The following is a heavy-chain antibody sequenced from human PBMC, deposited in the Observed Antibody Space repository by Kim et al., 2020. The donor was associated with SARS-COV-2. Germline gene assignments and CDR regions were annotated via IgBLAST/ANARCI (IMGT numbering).Heavy chain of an antibody. CDR1: GFTFSNAW. J-gene: IGHJ4*02. D-gene: IGHD3-10*01. CDR3: TTDRPFGELLPY. V-gene: IGHV3-15*01. CDR2: IKSKTDGGTT. Sequence: AGSLRLSCAASGFTFSNAWMSWVRQAPGKGLEWVGRIKSKTDGGTTDYAAPVKGRFTISRDDSKNTLYLQMNSLKTEDTAVYYCTTDRPFGELLPYWGQGTLVTVSS.